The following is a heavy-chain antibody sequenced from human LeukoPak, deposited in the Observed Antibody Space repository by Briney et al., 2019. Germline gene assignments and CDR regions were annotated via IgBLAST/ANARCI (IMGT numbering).Heavy chain of an antibody. J-gene: IGHJ4*02. V-gene: IGHV3-53*05. D-gene: IGHD6-19*01. CDR1: GFTVSSNY. CDR3: ARDRQWLVLAAIFDY. Sequence: GGSLRLSCAASGFTVSSNYMSWVRQAPGKGLEWVSVIYSGGSTYYADSVKGRFTISRDNSKNTLYLQMNSLRAEDTAVYYCARDRQWLVLAAIFDYWGQGTLVTVSS. CDR2: IYSGGST.